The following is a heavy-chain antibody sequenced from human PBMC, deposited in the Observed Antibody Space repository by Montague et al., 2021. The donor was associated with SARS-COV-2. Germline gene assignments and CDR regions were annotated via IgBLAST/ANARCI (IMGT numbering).Heavy chain of an antibody. Sequence: SETLSLTCTLSGGSISTYYWNWIRQLPGKGLEWIGYIYYSGNTYYNPSLKSRATISVETSKNQFSLSLTSVTAADTAVYYCARGPFWSAAPDYWGQGILVTVSS. CDR2: IYYSGNT. CDR1: GGSISTYY. V-gene: IGHV4-59*01. CDR3: ARGPFWSAAPDY. J-gene: IGHJ4*02. D-gene: IGHD3-3*01.